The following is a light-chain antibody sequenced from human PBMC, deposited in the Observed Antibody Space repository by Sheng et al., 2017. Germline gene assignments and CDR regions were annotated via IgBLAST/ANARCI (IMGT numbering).Light chain of an antibody. V-gene: IGLV3-19*01. CDR2: GKN. CDR3: NSRDTSGNHLVV. CDR1: TLRNYY. Sequence: SSELTQDPAVSVALGQTVRITCQGDTLRNYYASWYQQKPGQAPVLVIYGKNNRPSGIPDRFSGSSSGNTASLTITGAQAEDEADYYCNSRDTSGNHLVVFGPGTKVTVL. J-gene: IGLJ1*01.